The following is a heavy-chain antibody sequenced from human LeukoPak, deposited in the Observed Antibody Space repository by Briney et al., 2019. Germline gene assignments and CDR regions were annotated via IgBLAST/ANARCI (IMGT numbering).Heavy chain of an antibody. CDR2: ISSSDSSI. Sequence: GESLRLSCAASGFIFSTYSMNWVRQAPGKGLEWVSDISSSDSSIYYTDSVKGRFTISRDNAKSSLYLQMNSLRAEDTAVYYCARDPRGPTAYDHSGRDTFEDWGQGTRVTVSS. CDR1: GFIFSTYS. D-gene: IGHD3-22*01. J-gene: IGHJ4*02. CDR3: ARDPRGPTAYDHSGRDTFED. V-gene: IGHV3-48*04.